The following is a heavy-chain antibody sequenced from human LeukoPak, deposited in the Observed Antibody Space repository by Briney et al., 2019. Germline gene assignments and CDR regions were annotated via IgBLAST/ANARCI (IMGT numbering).Heavy chain of an antibody. V-gene: IGHV4-59*01. CDR3: ARGNLYSYGLGLGY. J-gene: IGHJ4*02. Sequence: SETLSLTCTVSGGSISGYYWSWIRQPPGKGLEWIGYIYYSGSTNYNPSLKSRVTISVDTSKNQFSLKLSSVTAADTAVYYCARGNLYSYGLGLGYWGQGTLVTVSS. D-gene: IGHD5-18*01. CDR1: GGSISGYY. CDR2: IYYSGST.